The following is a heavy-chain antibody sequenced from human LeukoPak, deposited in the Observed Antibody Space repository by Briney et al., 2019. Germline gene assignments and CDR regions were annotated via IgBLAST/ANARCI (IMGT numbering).Heavy chain of an antibody. J-gene: IGHJ4*02. CDR3: VRGNDYGGPHY. CDR2: IDRDGSRI. V-gene: IGHV3-74*01. D-gene: IGHD4-23*01. CDR1: GFTFSSYW. Sequence: GGSLRLSCAVSGFTFSSYWMHWVRQAPGKGLVWVSRIDRDGSRINYADSVKGRFTISRDNGKNTLFLQMNSLRAEDTAVYYCVRGNDYGGPHYWSQGTLVTVSS.